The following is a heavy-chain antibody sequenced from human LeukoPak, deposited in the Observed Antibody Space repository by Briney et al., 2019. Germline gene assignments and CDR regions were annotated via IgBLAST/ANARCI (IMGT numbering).Heavy chain of an antibody. CDR3: AKYLSLLRYFDWFDY. D-gene: IGHD3-9*01. J-gene: IGHJ4*02. CDR1: GFTFSSYG. CDR2: ISGTADDT. Sequence: GGSLRLSCAASGFTFSSYGMSWVRQAPGKGPEWISGISGTADDTYYADSVKGRFTVSRDNSKNTLYLQMNSLRAEDTAVYYCAKYLSLLRYFDWFDYWGQGTLVTVSS. V-gene: IGHV3-23*01.